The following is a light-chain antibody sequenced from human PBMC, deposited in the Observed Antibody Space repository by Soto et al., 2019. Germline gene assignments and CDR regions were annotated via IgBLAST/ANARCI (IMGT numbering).Light chain of an antibody. CDR3: AGWDDSLNGPV. CDR2: SNN. Sequence: QSVLTQPPSASGTPGQRVTISCSGSSSNIGSNTVNWYQQLPGTAPNLLIYSNNQRPSGVPDRFSGSKSGTSASLAISGLQSEDEADYYCAGWDDSLNGPVFGGGTKLTVL. J-gene: IGLJ2*01. CDR1: SSNIGSNT. V-gene: IGLV1-44*01.